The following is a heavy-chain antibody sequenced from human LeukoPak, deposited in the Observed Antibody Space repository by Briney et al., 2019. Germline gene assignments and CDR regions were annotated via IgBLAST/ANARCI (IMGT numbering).Heavy chain of an antibody. J-gene: IGHJ4*02. CDR2: ISTSSSST. V-gene: IGHV3-11*06. Sequence: PEGSLRLSCAASGFTFSAYYMSWIRQAPGKGLEWVSHISTSSSSTNYADSVKGRFTISRDNAKNSLYLQMNSLRAEDTAVYYCARVAFCSGGTCYKYFDYWGQGTLVTVSS. D-gene: IGHD2-15*01. CDR3: ARVAFCSGGTCYKYFDY. CDR1: GFTFSAYY.